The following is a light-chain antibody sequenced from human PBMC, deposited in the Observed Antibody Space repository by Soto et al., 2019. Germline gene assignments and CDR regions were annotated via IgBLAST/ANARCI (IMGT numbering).Light chain of an antibody. Sequence: DIQMTQSPSTLSASVGDRVTITCRASQSISSWLAWYQQTPGKAPNLLIYKASSLESGVPSRFSGSGSGTEFTLTISSLQPDDFATYYCQQYNSYPLTFSGGTKVEIK. CDR1: QSISSW. V-gene: IGKV1-5*03. CDR3: QQYNSYPLT. CDR2: KAS. J-gene: IGKJ4*01.